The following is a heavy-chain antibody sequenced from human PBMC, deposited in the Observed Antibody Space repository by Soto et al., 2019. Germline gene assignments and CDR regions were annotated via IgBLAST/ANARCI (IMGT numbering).Heavy chain of an antibody. CDR2: IGTAGDT. V-gene: IGHV3-13*01. J-gene: IGHJ6*02. CDR1: GFTFSSYD. CDR3: ARDGNTVTTLYYYGMDV. D-gene: IGHD4-17*01. Sequence: GGSLRLSCAASGFTFSSYDMHWVRQATGKGLEWVSAIGTAGDTYYPGSVKGRFTISREDAKNSLYLQMNSLRAEDTAVYYCARDGNTVTTLYYYGMDVWGQGTTVTVSS.